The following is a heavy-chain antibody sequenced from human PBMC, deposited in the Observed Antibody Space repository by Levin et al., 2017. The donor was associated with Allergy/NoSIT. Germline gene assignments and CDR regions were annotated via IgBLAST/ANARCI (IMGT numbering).Heavy chain of an antibody. CDR3: AHKVTMGIGDY. D-gene: IGHD3-10*01. CDR1: GFSLSTSGVG. V-gene: IGHV2-5*02. J-gene: IGHJ4*02. Sequence: SGPTLVKPTQTLTLTCTFSGFSLSTSGVGVGWIRQPPGEALEWLALIYWDDDKRYSPSLKSRLTITKDTSKNQVVLTMTNMDPVDTATYYGAHKVTMGIGDYWGQGTLVTVSS. CDR2: IYWDDDK.